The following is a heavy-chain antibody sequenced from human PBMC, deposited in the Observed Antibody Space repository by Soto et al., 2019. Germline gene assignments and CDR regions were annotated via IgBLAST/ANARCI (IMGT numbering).Heavy chain of an antibody. V-gene: IGHV3-30*18. CDR2: ISYHGSDK. Sequence: QVQLVESGGSVVQPGRSLRLSCAVSGFTFSNYGMHWVRQAPGKGLEWVAVISYHGSDKYYADSVKGRFTISRDNSKNTLYLQMDSLRAEDTAVYYCAKDHLTTTVTTVGYWGQGTLVTVSS. CDR1: GFTFSNYG. D-gene: IGHD4-17*01. J-gene: IGHJ4*02. CDR3: AKDHLTTTVTTVGY.